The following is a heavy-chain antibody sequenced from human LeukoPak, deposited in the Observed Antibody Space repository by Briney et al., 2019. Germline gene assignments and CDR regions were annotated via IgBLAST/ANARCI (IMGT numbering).Heavy chain of an antibody. CDR1: GGSFSGYY. V-gene: IGHV4-34*01. CDR2: INHSGST. J-gene: IGHJ4*02. CDR3: ARSPPFDY. Sequence: SETLSLTCAVYGGSFSGYYWSWIRQPPGKGLEWIGEINHSGSTNYNPSLKSRVIISIDTSKNQFSLKLSSATAADTAVYYCARSPPFDYWGQGTLVTVSS.